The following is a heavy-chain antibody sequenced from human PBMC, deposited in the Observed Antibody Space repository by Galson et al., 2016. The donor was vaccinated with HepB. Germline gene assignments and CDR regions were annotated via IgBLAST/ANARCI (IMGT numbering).Heavy chain of an antibody. Sequence: SETLSLTCAVDGGSLSSYYWYWIRQSPGKGLEWIGEIVRNGSTSYNPSLKSRLTISLDTSKNRFSLRLSSVTAADTAVYYCARRVGGGDCFWDSWGQGTLVTVSS. CDR1: GGSLSSYY. D-gene: IGHD2-21*01. J-gene: IGHJ4*02. V-gene: IGHV4-34*12. CDR2: IVRNGST. CDR3: ARRVGGGDCFWDS.